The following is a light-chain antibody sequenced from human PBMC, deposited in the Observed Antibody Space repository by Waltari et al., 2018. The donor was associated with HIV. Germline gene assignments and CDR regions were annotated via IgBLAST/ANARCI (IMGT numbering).Light chain of an antibody. J-gene: IGLJ2*01. Sequence: YELTQPPSVSVSGGQTATITCSGHALGNKYVCWYQQKPGQSPILGIYGDSKRPSGIPVRFSGSNSGGTATLTISRTQAMDEADYYCQAWDSSAMVFGGGTKLTVL. CDR2: GDS. CDR3: QAWDSSAMV. CDR1: ALGNKY. V-gene: IGLV3-1*01.